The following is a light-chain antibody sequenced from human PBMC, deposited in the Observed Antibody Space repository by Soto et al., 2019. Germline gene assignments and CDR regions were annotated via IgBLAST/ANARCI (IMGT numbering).Light chain of an antibody. CDR1: QSVSSN. Sequence: EIVMTQSPATLSVSPGERATLSCRASQSVSSNLAWYQQKPGQAPRLLIYGASTRATGIPARFSGSGSGTEFTLTINSLQSEDFAVYYCQHRAIWPITFGGGTKVEIK. CDR2: GAS. V-gene: IGKV3-15*01. CDR3: QHRAIWPIT. J-gene: IGKJ4*01.